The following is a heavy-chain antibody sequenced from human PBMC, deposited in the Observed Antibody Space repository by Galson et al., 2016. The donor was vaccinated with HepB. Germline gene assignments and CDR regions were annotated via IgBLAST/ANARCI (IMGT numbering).Heavy chain of an antibody. CDR1: GFTFSDYS. Sequence: SLRLSCAASGFTFSDYSMNWVRQAPGKGLEWVSSISRSSTHIYYADSVKGRFTISRDNAKSPLYLQMNSLRAEDTAVYYCARGPLNLSGPELGQMAEYFQHWGQGTLVTVSS. J-gene: IGHJ1*01. V-gene: IGHV3-21*01. D-gene: IGHD7-27*01. CDR2: ISRSSTHI. CDR3: ARGPLNLSGPELGQMAEYFQH.